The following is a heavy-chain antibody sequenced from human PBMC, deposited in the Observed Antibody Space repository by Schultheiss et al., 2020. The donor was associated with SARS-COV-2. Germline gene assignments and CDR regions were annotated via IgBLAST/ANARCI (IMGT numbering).Heavy chain of an antibody. V-gene: IGHV4-39*07. J-gene: IGHJ4*02. CDR3: ARGWVYDSSGYYYY. D-gene: IGHD3-22*01. CDR2: IYHSGTT. Sequence: SETLSLTCTVSGGSISSGGYYWSWIRQHPGKGLEWIGTIYHSGTTYHNPALKSRVTMSVDTSKNQFSLKLTSVTAADTAVYYCARGWVYDSSGYYYYWGQGTLVTVSS. CDR1: GGSISSGGYY.